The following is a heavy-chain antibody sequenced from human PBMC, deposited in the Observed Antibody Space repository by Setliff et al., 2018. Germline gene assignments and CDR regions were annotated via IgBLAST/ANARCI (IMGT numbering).Heavy chain of an antibody. D-gene: IGHD3-10*01. Sequence: GGSLRLSCAASGFSYSHCWVSWVRQAPGKGLEWLASINPHASEKYYADSVKGRFTISRDNAKNSLSLQMNNLRTEDTAVYYCFGAGTCSYWGQGTLVTVSS. CDR2: INPHASEK. CDR1: GFSYSHCW. J-gene: IGHJ4*02. CDR3: FGAGTCSY. V-gene: IGHV3-7*01.